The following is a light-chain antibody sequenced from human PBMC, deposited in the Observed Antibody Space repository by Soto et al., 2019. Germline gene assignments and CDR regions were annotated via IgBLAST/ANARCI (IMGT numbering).Light chain of an antibody. Sequence: EIVLTQSPATLSLSPGERATLSCRASQSVSSYLAWYQQKPGQAPRLLIYDASNRATGIPARFGGSGSGTDFTLTISGIEPEDSAVYYCQQRYNWPRTFGQGTTVEIK. J-gene: IGKJ1*01. CDR2: DAS. V-gene: IGKV3-11*01. CDR3: QQRYNWPRT. CDR1: QSVSSY.